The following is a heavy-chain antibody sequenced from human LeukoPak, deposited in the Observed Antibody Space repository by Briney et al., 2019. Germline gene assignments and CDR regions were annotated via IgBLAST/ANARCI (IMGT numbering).Heavy chain of an antibody. CDR3: ARGASGAQIDY. CDR1: GFTFSSYA. J-gene: IGHJ4*02. CDR2: ISYDGSNK. D-gene: IGHD1-26*01. Sequence: GGSLRLSCAASGFTFSSYAMHWVRQAPGKGLEWVAVISYDGSNKYYADSVKGRFTISGDNSKNTLYLQMNSLRAEDTAVYYCARGASGAQIDYWGQGTLVTVSS. V-gene: IGHV3-30-3*01.